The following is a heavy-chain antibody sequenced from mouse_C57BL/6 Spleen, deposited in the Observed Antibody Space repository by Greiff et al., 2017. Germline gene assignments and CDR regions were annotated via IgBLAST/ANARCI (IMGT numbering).Heavy chain of an antibody. CDR3: ARNCHGSSHYAMDY. Sequence: QVQLQQPGTELVKPGASVKLSCKASGYTFTSYWMHWVKQRPGQGLEWIGNINPSNGGTNYNEKFKIKATLTVYKSSSTAYMQLSSLTSEDAAVYYCARNCHGSSHYAMDYWGQGTSVTVSS. J-gene: IGHJ4*01. V-gene: IGHV1-53*01. D-gene: IGHD1-1*01. CDR2: INPSNGGT. CDR1: GYTFTSYW.